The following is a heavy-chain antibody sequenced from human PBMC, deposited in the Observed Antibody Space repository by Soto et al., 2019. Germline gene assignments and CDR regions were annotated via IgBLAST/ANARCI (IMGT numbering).Heavy chain of an antibody. CDR3: ARARPYYYDSSGHYFDI. V-gene: IGHV1-69*06. J-gene: IGHJ3*02. CDR2: IIPIFGTA. D-gene: IGHD3-22*01. CDR1: GGTFSSYA. Sequence: QVQLVQSGAEVKKPGSSVKVSCKASGGTFSSYAISWVRQAPGQGLEWMGGIIPIFGTANYAQKFQGRVTITADKSTSTAYMELSSLRSEDTAVYYCARARPYYYDSSGHYFDIWGQGTMVTVSS.